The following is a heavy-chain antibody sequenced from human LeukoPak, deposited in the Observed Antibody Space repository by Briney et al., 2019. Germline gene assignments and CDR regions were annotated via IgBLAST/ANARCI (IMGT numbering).Heavy chain of an antibody. D-gene: IGHD6-19*01. CDR2: VDYSADST. CDR1: GFTLSSYE. J-gene: IGHJ4*02. V-gene: IGHV3-23*01. Sequence: GGSLRLSCTVSGFTLSSYEMSWIRQAPGKGLEWVSSVDYSADSTHYADSVMGRFTISRDNSKNTLYLQMNSLRAEDTAVYYCARNRWSSGWEPTIHYFDYWGQGTLVTVSS. CDR3: ARNRWSSGWEPTIHYFDY.